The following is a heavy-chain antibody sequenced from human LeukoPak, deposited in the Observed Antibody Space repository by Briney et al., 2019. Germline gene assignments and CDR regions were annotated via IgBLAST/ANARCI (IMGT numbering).Heavy chain of an antibody. D-gene: IGHD3-3*01. CDR2: ISYDGSNK. Sequence: PGGSLRLSCAASGFTFSSYGMHWVRQAPGKGLEWVAVISYDGSNKYYADSVKGRFTISRDNSKNTLYLQMNSLRAEDTAVYYCTKGFLEWLLYDYWGQGTLVTVSS. V-gene: IGHV3-30*18. J-gene: IGHJ4*02. CDR3: TKGFLEWLLYDY. CDR1: GFTFSSYG.